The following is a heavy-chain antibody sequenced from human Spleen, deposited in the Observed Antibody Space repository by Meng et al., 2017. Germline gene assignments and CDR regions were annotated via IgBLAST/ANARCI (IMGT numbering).Heavy chain of an antibody. D-gene: IGHD3-10*01. CDR2: IYYSGST. Sequence: SETLSLTCTVSGGSIGSSFYYWGWIRQPPGKGLEWIGDIYYSGSTNYNPSLKSRVTISVDTSKNQFSLKLSSVTAADTAVYYCTIDLALKYYYGSGSYTDYYGMDVWGQGTTVTVSS. J-gene: IGHJ6*02. CDR3: TIDLALKYYYGSGSYTDYYGMDV. V-gene: IGHV4-39*07. CDR1: GGSIGSSFYY.